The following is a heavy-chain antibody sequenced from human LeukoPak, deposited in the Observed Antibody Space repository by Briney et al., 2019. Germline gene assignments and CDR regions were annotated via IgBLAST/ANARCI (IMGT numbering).Heavy chain of an antibody. V-gene: IGHV3-21*01. CDR1: GFTFSIHS. Sequence: GGLPRLFCAASGFTFSIHSIKWVPQASPKALESVSSISSSSSYIYYADSVKGRFTISRDNAKNSLYLRMNSLRAEDTAVYYCATINWNYVVGSDYWGQGTLVTVSS. CDR2: ISSSSSYI. CDR3: ATINWNYVVGSDY. J-gene: IGHJ4*02. D-gene: IGHD1-7*01.